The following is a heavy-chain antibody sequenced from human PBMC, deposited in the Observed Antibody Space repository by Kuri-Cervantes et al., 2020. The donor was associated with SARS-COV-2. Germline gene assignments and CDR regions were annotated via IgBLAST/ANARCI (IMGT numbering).Heavy chain of an antibody. Sequence: SETLSLTCAASGFTFSSHAMIWVRQPPGKGLEWIGYIYYGGSTYYNPSLKSRVTISVDTSKNQFSLKLSSVTAADTAVYYCAREDNWNPPRWGQGTLVTVSS. CDR1: GFTFSSHA. J-gene: IGHJ4*02. V-gene: IGHV4-30-4*08. CDR3: AREDNWNPPR. CDR2: IYYGGST. D-gene: IGHD1-20*01.